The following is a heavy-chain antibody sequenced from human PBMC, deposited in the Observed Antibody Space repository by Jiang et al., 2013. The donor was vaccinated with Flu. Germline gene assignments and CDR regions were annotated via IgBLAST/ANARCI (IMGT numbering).Heavy chain of an antibody. CDR2: INTNTGNP. D-gene: IGHD6-19*01. Sequence: QSGSELKKPGASVKVSCKASGYTFTSYAMNWVRRAPGQGLEWMGWINTNTGNPTYAQGFTGRFVFSLDTSVSTAYLQICSLKAEDTAVYYCAREAGLAGYSSGWLDSARGWFDPWGQGTLVTVSS. CDR3: AREAGLAGYSSGWLDSARGWFDP. CDR1: GYTFTSYA. J-gene: IGHJ5*02. V-gene: IGHV7-4-1*01.